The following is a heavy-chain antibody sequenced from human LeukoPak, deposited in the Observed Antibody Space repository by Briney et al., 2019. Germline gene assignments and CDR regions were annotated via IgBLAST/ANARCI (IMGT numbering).Heavy chain of an antibody. CDR3: ARDPTWKQLVRGTTDKFNY. CDR1: GYSISSGYY. CDR2: IYHSGST. Sequence: PSETLSLTCTVSGYSISSGYYWGWIRQPPGKGLQWIGSIYHSGSTYYNPSLKSRVTISVDTSKNQFSLKLSSVTAAVTAVYYCARDPTWKQLVRGTTDKFNYWGQGTLVTVSS. D-gene: IGHD6-13*01. V-gene: IGHV4-38-2*02. J-gene: IGHJ4*02.